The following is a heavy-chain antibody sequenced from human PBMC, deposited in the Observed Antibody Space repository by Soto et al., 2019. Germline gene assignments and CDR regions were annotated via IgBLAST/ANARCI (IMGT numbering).Heavy chain of an antibody. CDR2: ISYDGNKK. D-gene: IGHD4-17*01. CDR1: GFPFNTYG. Sequence: PGGSLRLSCAGSGFPFNTYGMLWVRQAPGKGLEWVAVISYDGNKKRYADSVTGRFSISRDNSNNTLYLLMSSLGPEDTALYYCAKAFGDYTYYNGLDVWGQGTTVTVSS. J-gene: IGHJ6*02. CDR3: AKAFGDYTYYNGLDV. V-gene: IGHV3-30*18.